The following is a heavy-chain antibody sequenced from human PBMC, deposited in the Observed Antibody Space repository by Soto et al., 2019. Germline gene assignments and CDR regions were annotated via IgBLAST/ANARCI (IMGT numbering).Heavy chain of an antibody. CDR3: AKLAYCGGDCYSGYLYYFDY. CDR1: GFTFSSYA. J-gene: IGHJ4*02. D-gene: IGHD2-21*02. V-gene: IGHV3-23*01. Sequence: GGSLRLSCAASGFTFSSYAMSWVRQAPGKGLEWVSAISGSGGSTYYADSVKGRFTISRDNSKNTLYLQMNSLRAEDTAVYYCAKLAYCGGDCYSGYLYYFDYWGQGTLVTVSS. CDR2: ISGSGGST.